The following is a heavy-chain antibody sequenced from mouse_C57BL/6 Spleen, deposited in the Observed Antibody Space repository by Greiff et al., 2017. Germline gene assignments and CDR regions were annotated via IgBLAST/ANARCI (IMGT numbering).Heavy chain of an antibody. CDR2: INPYNGGT. CDR3: ARSGYSNYVPDY. J-gene: IGHJ2*01. V-gene: IGHV1-19*01. CDR1: GYTFTDYY. D-gene: IGHD2-5*01. Sequence: EVKLMESGPVLVKPGASVKMSCKASGYTFTDYYMNWVKQSHGKSLEWIGVINPYNGGTSYNQKFKGKATLTVDKSSSTAYMELHSLTSEDSSVYYCARSGYSNYVPDYWGQGTTLTVSS.